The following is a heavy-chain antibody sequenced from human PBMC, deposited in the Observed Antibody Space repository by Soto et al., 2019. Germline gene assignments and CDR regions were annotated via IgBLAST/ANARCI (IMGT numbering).Heavy chain of an antibody. V-gene: IGHV3-64D*06. Sequence: RESLRLSCSASGFTFSSYAMHWVRQAPGKGLEYVSAISSNGGSTYYADSVKGRFTISRDNSKNTLYLQMSSLRAEDTAVYYCVKGTTIAVAGTVYFDYWGQGTLVTVSS. CDR3: VKGTTIAVAGTVYFDY. CDR1: GFTFSSYA. CDR2: ISSNGGST. J-gene: IGHJ4*02. D-gene: IGHD6-19*01.